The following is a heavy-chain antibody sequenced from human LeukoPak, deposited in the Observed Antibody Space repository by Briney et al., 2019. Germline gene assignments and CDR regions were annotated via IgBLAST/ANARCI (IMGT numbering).Heavy chain of an antibody. V-gene: IGHV4-34*01. D-gene: IGHD6-19*01. CDR3: AREANRGAVAGLVFDY. CDR2: INHSGST. Sequence: GSLRLSCAASGFTFSSYSMNWVRQAPGKGLEWIGEINHSGSTNYNPSLKSRVTISVDTSKNQFSLKLSSVTAADTAVYYCAREANRGAVAGLVFDYWGQGTLVTVSS. J-gene: IGHJ4*02. CDR1: GFTFSSYS.